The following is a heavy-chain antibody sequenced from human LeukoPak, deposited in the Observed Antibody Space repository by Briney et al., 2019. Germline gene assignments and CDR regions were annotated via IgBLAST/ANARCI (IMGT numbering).Heavy chain of an antibody. CDR2: IIPNLGTT. CDR1: GGTSNSHA. CDR3: ATTNDGGGYQWGDFFDF. J-gene: IGHJ4*02. D-gene: IGHD3-22*01. V-gene: IGHV1-69*04. Sequence: ASVKVSCKASGGTSNSHAISWVRQAPGQGLEWMGRIIPNLGTTNRAQNFQDRVTLTANKSTNTAYMELTSLTSDDTAVYYCATTNDGGGYQWGDFFDFWGQGTLVAVSS.